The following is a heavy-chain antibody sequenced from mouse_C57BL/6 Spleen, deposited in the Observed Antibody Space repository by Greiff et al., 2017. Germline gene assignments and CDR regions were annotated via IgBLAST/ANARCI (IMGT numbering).Heavy chain of an antibody. Sequence: VHLQQPGAELVMPGASVKLSCKASGYTFTSYWMHWVKQRPGQGLEWIGEIDPSDSYTNYNQKFKGKSTLTVDKSSSTAYMQLSSLTSEDSAVYYCARSNYYGSSYEDYWGQGTTLTVSS. D-gene: IGHD1-1*01. J-gene: IGHJ2*01. V-gene: IGHV1-69*01. CDR1: GYTFTSYW. CDR3: ARSNYYGSSYEDY. CDR2: IDPSDSYT.